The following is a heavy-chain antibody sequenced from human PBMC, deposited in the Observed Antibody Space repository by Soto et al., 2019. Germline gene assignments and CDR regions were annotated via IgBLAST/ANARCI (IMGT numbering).Heavy chain of an antibody. CDR1: GGSVSSGSYY. Sequence: SETLSLTCTVSGGSVSSGSYYWSWIRQPPGKGLEWVGYIYYSGSTNYNPSLKSRVTISVDTSKNQFSLKLSSVTAADTAVYYCARDPFPTDYDSGFDPWGQGTPGHRLL. J-gene: IGHJ5*02. CDR2: IYYSGST. D-gene: IGHD3-22*01. V-gene: IGHV4-61*01. CDR3: ARDPFPTDYDSGFDP.